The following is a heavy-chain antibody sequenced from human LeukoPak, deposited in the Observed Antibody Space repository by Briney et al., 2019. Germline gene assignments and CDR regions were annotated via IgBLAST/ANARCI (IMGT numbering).Heavy chain of an antibody. J-gene: IGHJ5*02. CDR1: GFTFSSYA. V-gene: IGHV3-23*01. D-gene: IGHD3-3*01. CDR2: ISGSGGST. Sequence: GGSLRLSCAASGFTFSSYAMSWVRQAPGKGLEWVSAISGSGGSTYYADSVKGRFTISRDNSKNTLYLQMNSLRAEDTAVYYCAKDTIFGVVTNWFDPWGQGTLVTVSS. CDR3: AKDTIFGVVTNWFDP.